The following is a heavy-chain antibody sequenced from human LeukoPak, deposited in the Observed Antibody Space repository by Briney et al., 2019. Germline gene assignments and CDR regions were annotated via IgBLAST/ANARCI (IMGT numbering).Heavy chain of an antibody. CDR3: ARKWLVRYYFDY. D-gene: IGHD6-19*01. Sequence: AASVKVSCKASGGTFSSYAISWVRQAPGQGLEWMGGIIPIFGTANYAQKFQGRVTITADESTSTAYMELSSLRSGDTAVYYCARKWLVRYYFDYWGQGTLVTVSS. J-gene: IGHJ4*02. CDR2: IIPIFGTA. V-gene: IGHV1-69*13. CDR1: GGTFSSYA.